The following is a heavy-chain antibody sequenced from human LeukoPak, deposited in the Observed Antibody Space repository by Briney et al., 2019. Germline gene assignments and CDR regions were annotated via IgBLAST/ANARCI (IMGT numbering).Heavy chain of an antibody. CDR3: ARDKQPGDY. Sequence: SETLSLTCTVSGGSISGYYWNWIRQPPGKGLEWVGYISYTGTADYNPSLKSRVTISVDTSKNQFSQKLTSLTAADTAVYYCARDKQPGDYWGQGTLVTVSS. CDR1: GGSISGYY. D-gene: IGHD6-13*01. J-gene: IGHJ4*02. V-gene: IGHV4-59*01. CDR2: ISYTGTA.